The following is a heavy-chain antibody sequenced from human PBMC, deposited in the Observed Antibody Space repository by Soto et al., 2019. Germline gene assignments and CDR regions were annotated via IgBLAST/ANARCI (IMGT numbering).Heavy chain of an antibody. CDR3: TTVVEY. CDR2: IDGVGTGT. J-gene: IGHJ4*02. D-gene: IGHD2-15*01. V-gene: IGHV3-74*01. CDR1: GFTFTNYW. Sequence: EVQLVQSGGGSVQPGGSLRLSCVASGFTFTNYWMHWVRQVPGKGLVWVSRIDGVGTGTSYSDSVRGRFTISRDNAENTLHLQMDSLRAEDTAVYYCTTVVEYWGQGTPVTVSS.